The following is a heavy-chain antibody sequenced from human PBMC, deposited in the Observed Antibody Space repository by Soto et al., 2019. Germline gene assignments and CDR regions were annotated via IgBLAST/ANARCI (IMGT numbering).Heavy chain of an antibody. V-gene: IGHV1-58*01. CDR3: AAGAKGYYDSSGYATYYYYGMDV. Sequence: SVKVSCKASGFTFTSSAVQWVRQARGQRLEWIGWIVVGSGNTNYAQKFQERVTITRDMSTSTAYMELSSLRFEDTAVYYCAAGAKGYYDSSGYATYYYYGMDVWGQGTTVTVSS. D-gene: IGHD3-22*01. CDR2: IVVGSGNT. CDR1: GFTFTSSA. J-gene: IGHJ6*02.